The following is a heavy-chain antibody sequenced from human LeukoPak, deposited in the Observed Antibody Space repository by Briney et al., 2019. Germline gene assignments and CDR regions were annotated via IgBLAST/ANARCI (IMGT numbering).Heavy chain of an antibody. CDR1: GFTFSRSW. CDR3: ARGDLWDGYHTLYYFDY. Sequence: GGSLRLSCVASGFTFSRSWMSWVHQAPGKGLEWVANIKQDGGAKYYEDSVKGRFTISRDNAENSLFLQMNSLRAEDTAVYYCARGDLWDGYHTLYYFDYWGQGTLVTVSS. V-gene: IGHV3-7*04. D-gene: IGHD3-3*01. CDR2: IKQDGGAK. J-gene: IGHJ4*02.